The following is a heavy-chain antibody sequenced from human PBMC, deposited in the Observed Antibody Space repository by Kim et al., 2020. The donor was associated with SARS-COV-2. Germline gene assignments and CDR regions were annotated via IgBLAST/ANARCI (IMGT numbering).Heavy chain of an antibody. CDR3: AREAASSGWYGTIDY. V-gene: IGHV1-2*02. CDR2: T. J-gene: IGHJ4*02. D-gene: IGHD6-19*01. Sequence: TSYAKKFRGRVTMTRDTSLRTADMELSRLRADDTAVYYCAREAASSGWYGTIDYWGQGTLVTVSS.